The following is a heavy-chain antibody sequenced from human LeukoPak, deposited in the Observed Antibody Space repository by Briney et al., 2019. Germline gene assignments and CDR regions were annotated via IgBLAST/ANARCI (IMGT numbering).Heavy chain of an antibody. CDR3: AKDGSGGGWKWFDP. CDR1: GFSISTYW. J-gene: IGHJ5*02. V-gene: IGHV3-33*06. CDR2: IWYDGTNK. Sequence: PGGSLRLSCAASGFSISTYWMSWVRQAPGKGLEWVAVIWYDGTNKYYADSVKGRFIISRDNSKNTLYLQMNSLRAEDTAVYYCAKDGSGGGWKWFDPWGQGTLVTVSS. D-gene: IGHD2-15*01.